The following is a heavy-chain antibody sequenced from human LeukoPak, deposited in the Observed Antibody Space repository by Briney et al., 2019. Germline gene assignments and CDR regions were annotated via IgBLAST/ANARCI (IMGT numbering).Heavy chain of an antibody. CDR3: AKAGSSGWSFDY. CDR1: GFTFSSYG. Sequence: GRSLRLSCADSGFTFSSYGMHWVRQAPGKGLEWVAVISYDGSNKYYADSVKGRFAISRDNAKNTLFLQMNSLRAEDTAVYYCAKAGSSGWSFDYGGRGTLVTVSS. V-gene: IGHV3-30*18. CDR2: ISYDGSNK. J-gene: IGHJ4*02. D-gene: IGHD6-19*01.